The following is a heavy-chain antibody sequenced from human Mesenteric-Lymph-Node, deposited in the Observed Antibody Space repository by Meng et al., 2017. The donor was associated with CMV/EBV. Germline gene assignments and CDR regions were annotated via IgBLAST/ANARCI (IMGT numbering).Heavy chain of an antibody. CDR3: ARDLRPITRGFDP. Sequence: GSLSLTCTVSGGSISSSSYYWGWIRQPPGKGLEWIGSIYYSGSTYYNPSLKSRVTISVDTSKNQFSLKLSSVTAADTAVYYCARDLRPITRGFDPWGQGILVTVSS. D-gene: IGHD3-16*01. J-gene: IGHJ5*02. CDR1: GGSISSSSYY. V-gene: IGHV4-39*07. CDR2: IYYSGST.